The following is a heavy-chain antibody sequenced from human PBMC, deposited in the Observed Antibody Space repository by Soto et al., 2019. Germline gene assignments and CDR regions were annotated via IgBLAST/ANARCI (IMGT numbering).Heavy chain of an antibody. CDR2: ISGSGGST. V-gene: IGHV3-23*01. J-gene: IGHJ6*02. CDR1: GFTFSNYA. Sequence: GGSLRLSGAASGFTFSNYAMSWVRQAPGKGLEWVSAISGSGGSTYYADSVKGRFTISRDNSKNTLYLQMNSLRAEDTAVYYCAKGGLYGSGSYYSAGSYYYYGMDVWGQGTTVTVSS. CDR3: AKGGLYGSGSYYSAGSYYYYGMDV. D-gene: IGHD3-10*01.